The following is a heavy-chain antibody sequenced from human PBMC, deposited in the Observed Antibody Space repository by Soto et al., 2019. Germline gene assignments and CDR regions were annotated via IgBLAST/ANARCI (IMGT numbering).Heavy chain of an antibody. D-gene: IGHD6-19*01. CDR2: IIPIFGTA. Sequence: EASVKVSCKASGGTFSSYAISWVRQAPGQGLEWMGGIIPIFGTANYAQKFQGRVTITADESTSTAYMELSSLRSEDTAVYYCARAQWLVLESRFDPWGQGALVTVSA. J-gene: IGHJ5*02. CDR3: ARAQWLVLESRFDP. CDR1: GGTFSSYA. V-gene: IGHV1-69*13.